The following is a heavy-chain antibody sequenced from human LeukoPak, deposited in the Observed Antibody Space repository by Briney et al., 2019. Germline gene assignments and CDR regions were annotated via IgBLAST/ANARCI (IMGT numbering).Heavy chain of an antibody. V-gene: IGHV4-38-2*01. D-gene: IGHD2-21*01. Sequence: WDTVSLMCAVCGYSMSRGYYWGWLGQRPGEGLEGIGSIYHSGSTYYNPSLKSRVTISVHTTKTQCSLKLSSVTAADTAVYYCARAVGDHLDYWGQGTLVTVSS. CDR3: ARAVGDHLDY. CDR1: GYSMSRGYY. CDR2: IYHSGST. J-gene: IGHJ4*02.